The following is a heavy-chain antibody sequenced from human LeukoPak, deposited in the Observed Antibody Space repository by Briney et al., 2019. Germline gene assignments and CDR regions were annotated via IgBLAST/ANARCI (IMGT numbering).Heavy chain of an antibody. Sequence: PSETLSLTCTVSGGSISSYYWSWIWQPAGKGLEWIGRIYTSGSTNYNPSLKSRVTMSVDTSKNQFSLKLSSVTAADTAVYYCARYYYGSGSYGSWFDPWGQGTLVTVSS. CDR3: ARYYYGSGSYGSWFDP. D-gene: IGHD3-10*01. V-gene: IGHV4-4*07. CDR2: IYTSGST. CDR1: GGSISSYY. J-gene: IGHJ5*02.